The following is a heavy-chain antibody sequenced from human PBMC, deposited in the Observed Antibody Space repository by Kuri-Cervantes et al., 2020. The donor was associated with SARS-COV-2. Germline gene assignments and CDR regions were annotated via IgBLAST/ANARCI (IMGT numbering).Heavy chain of an antibody. Sequence: GESLKISCAASGFTFSSYGMHWDRQAPGKGLEWVAVISYDGSNKYYADSVKGRFTISRDNSKNSLYLQMNSLRDEDTAMYYCARDITLGRFDYCGQGTLVTVSS. V-gene: IGHV3-30*03. CDR3: ARDITLGRFDY. CDR1: GFTFSSYG. J-gene: IGHJ4*02. CDR2: ISYDGSNK. D-gene: IGHD1-14*01.